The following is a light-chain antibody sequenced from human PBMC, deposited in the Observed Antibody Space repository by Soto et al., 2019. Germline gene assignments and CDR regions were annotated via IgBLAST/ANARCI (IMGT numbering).Light chain of an antibody. J-gene: IGKJ4*01. Sequence: DIQMTQSPSSLSASVGDRVTITCQASQDITNYLYWYQHKPGKAPKLLIYDASNLEKGVPSRFSGSGSGTHFTFTISSLQPEDVATYYCQKSDILVTFGGGTKVEIK. V-gene: IGKV1-33*01. CDR1: QDITNY. CDR2: DAS. CDR3: QKSDILVT.